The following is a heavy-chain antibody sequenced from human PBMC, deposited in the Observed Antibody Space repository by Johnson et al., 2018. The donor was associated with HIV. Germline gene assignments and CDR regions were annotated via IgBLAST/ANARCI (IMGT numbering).Heavy chain of an antibody. J-gene: IGHJ3*02. CDR3: ARDWFMVQGADAFDI. V-gene: IGHV3-30*02. CDR1: GFTFSSYG. D-gene: IGHD3-10*01. CDR2: IRYDGSNK. Sequence: LVESGGGVVQPGGSLRLSCAASGFTFSSYGMHWVRQAPGKGLEWVAFIRYDGSNKYYADSVKGRFTISRDNSKNTLYVQMNSLRAEDTAVYYCARDWFMVQGADAFDIWGQGTMVTVSS.